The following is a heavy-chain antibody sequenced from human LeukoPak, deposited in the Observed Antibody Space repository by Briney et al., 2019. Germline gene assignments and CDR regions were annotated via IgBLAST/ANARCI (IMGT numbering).Heavy chain of an antibody. V-gene: IGHV4-34*01. CDR3: ARGQWFRAF. CDR1: GGSFSGYY. D-gene: IGHD3-10*01. CDR2: IHDSGSA. J-gene: IGHJ4*02. Sequence: PSETLSLTCAVYGGSFSGYYWTWIRQSPGKGLEWIGEIHDSGSATYNPSLKSRVTISVDTSKNQFSLKMNSVTAADTAVYYCARGQWFRAFWSRGTPVTVSS.